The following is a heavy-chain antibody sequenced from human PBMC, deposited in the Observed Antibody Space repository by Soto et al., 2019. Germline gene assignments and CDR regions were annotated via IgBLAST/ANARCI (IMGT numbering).Heavy chain of an antibody. J-gene: IGHJ4*02. V-gene: IGHV4-59*01. CDR3: ATEGYYHGFDY. CDR1: GGSISSYY. CDR2: IYYSGST. D-gene: IGHD3-3*01. Sequence: SETLSLTCTVSGGSISSYYWSWIRQPPGKGLEWIGYIYYSGSTNYNPSLKSRVTISVDTSKNQFSLKLTSVTAADTAVYYCATEGYYHGFDYWGQGTLVTVSS.